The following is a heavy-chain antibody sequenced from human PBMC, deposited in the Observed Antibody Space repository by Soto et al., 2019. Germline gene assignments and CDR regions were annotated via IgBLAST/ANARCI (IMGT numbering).Heavy chain of an antibody. D-gene: IGHD2-21*02. Sequence: CVRQPPGKGLEWIGEIYHSGSTNYNPSLKSRVTISVDKSKNQFSLKLSSVTAADTAVYYCARLGLTAFYYYYGMAVWGQGTTVS. V-gene: IGHV4-4*02. CDR2: IYHSGST. J-gene: IGHJ6*02. CDR3: ARLGLTAFYYYYGMAV.